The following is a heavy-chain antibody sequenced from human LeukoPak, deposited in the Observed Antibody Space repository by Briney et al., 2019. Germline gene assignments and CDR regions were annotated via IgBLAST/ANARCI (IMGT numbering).Heavy chain of an antibody. CDR1: GFTFTSSA. V-gene: IGHV1-58*01. CDR3: AADGRPSYGSDFDY. D-gene: IGHD5-18*01. CDR2: IVVGSGNT. J-gene: IGHJ4*02. Sequence: EASVKVSCKASGFTFTSSAVQWVRQARGQRLEWIGWIVVGSGNTNYAQKFQERVTITRDMSTSTAYMELSSLRSEDTAVYYCAADGRPSYGSDFDYWGQGTLVTVSS.